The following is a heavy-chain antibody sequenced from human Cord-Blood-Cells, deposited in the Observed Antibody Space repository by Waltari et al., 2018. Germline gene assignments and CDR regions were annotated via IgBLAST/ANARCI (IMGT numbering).Heavy chain of an antibody. Sequence: QVQLQQWGAGLLKPPETLSLTCAVYGGSFSGYYWSWIRQPPGKGLEWIGEINHSGSTNYNPSLKSRVTISVDTSKNQFSLKLSSVTAADTAVYYCARLSYSSSWYDYYYYMDVWGKGTTVTVSS. J-gene: IGHJ6*03. V-gene: IGHV4-34*01. CDR1: GGSFSGYY. CDR3: ARLSYSSSWYDYYYYMDV. D-gene: IGHD6-13*01. CDR2: INHSGST.